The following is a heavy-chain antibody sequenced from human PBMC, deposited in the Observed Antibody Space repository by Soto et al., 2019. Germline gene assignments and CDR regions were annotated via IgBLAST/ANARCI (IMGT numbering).Heavy chain of an antibody. V-gene: IGHV3-23*01. J-gene: IGHJ4*02. D-gene: IGHD6-19*01. CDR3: AKEGTSGLYYFDY. CDR1: GFTFSNYA. Sequence: PGGSLRLSCAASGFTFSNYAISWVRQAPGKGLEWVSIISGSGDTSYYADSVKGRFTISRDNSRNTLYLQLNSLRAEESAKYYCAKEGTSGLYYFDYWGPGTLVTVSS. CDR2: ISGSGDTS.